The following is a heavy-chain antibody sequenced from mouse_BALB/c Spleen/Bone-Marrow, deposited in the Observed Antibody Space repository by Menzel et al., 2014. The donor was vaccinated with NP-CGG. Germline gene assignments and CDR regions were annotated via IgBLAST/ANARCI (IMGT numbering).Heavy chain of an antibody. J-gene: IGHJ2*01. CDR1: GFNIKDTY. V-gene: IGHV14-3*02. Sequence: EVKVEESGAELVKPGASVKLSCTASGFNIKDTYMHWVKQRPEQGLEWIGRIDPANVNTKYDPKFQGKATITAYTSSNTAYLQLSSLASEDTAVYYCASYVYGFYFDYWGQGTTLTVSS. CDR2: IDPANVNT. D-gene: IGHD1-1*01. CDR3: ASYVYGFYFDY.